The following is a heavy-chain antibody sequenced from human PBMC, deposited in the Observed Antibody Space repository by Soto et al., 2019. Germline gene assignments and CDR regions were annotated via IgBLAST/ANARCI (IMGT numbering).Heavy chain of an antibody. CDR3: ARDARYSSGWYYFDD. Sequence: GGSLRLSCAASGFTFSSYWMSWVRQAPGKGLEWVANIKQDGSEKYYVDSVKGRFTISRDNAKNSLYLQMNSLRAEDTAVYYCARDARYSSGWYYFDDWGQGTLVTVSS. D-gene: IGHD6-19*01. CDR2: IKQDGSEK. J-gene: IGHJ4*02. V-gene: IGHV3-7*01. CDR1: GFTFSSYW.